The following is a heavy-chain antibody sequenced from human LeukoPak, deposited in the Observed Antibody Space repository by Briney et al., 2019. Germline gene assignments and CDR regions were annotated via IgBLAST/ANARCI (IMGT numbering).Heavy chain of an antibody. CDR3: ASSSTGFFDY. CDR1: GFTFSNFW. V-gene: IGHV3-7*05. CDR2: INQDGSEK. D-gene: IGHD5/OR15-5a*01. J-gene: IGHJ4*02. Sequence: PGGSLRLSCAASGFTFSNFWMCWVRQAPGKGLEWVASINQDGSEKYYVDSVKGRFTISRDNAKNSQYLQMNSLRAEDTAVYHCASSSTGFFDYWGQGTLVIVSS.